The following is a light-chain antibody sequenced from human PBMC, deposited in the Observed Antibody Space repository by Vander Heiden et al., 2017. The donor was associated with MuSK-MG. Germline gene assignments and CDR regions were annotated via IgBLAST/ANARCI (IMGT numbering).Light chain of an antibody. CDR1: RTINWR. CDR2: KAS. J-gene: IGKJ1*01. CDR3: QQYYTSRT. V-gene: IGKV1-5*03. Sequence: DIQMTQSPSTLSASVGARLTIPCRASRTINWRLAWYQHKPGNAPKLLIYKASTLQSGVPSRFSGSGSWTEFTLIISSLQPDDFGCYYGQQYYTSRTFGQGTKVEIK.